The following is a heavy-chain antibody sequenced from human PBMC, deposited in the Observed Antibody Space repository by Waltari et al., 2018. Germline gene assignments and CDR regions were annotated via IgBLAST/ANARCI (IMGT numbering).Heavy chain of an antibody. CDR1: GGTFSSYA. Sequence: QVQLVQSGAEVKKPGSSVKVSCKASGGTFSSYAISWVRQAPGQGLEWMGRIIPIFGTANYAQKFQGRVTITADKSTSTAYMELSSLRSEDTAVYYCAREGPITIFGVVTKQYYFDYWGQGTLVTVSS. CDR3: AREGPITIFGVVTKQYYFDY. D-gene: IGHD3-3*01. CDR2: IIPIFGTA. V-gene: IGHV1-69*08. J-gene: IGHJ4*02.